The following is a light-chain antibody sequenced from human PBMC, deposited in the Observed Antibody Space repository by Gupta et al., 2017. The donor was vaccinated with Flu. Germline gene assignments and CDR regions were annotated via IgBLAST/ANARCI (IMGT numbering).Light chain of an antibody. J-gene: IGLJ2*01. V-gene: IGLV3-1*01. CDR2: QDT. CDR3: QTWDSSTGV. CDR1: RLGNKF. Sequence: SPGKTSTITCSGVRLGNKFVSWYQQKPGQSPLLVVYQDTKRPAGIPERFSGSNSGNTATLTIGGAQAMDEDDFYCQTWDSSTGVFGGGTKLTVL.